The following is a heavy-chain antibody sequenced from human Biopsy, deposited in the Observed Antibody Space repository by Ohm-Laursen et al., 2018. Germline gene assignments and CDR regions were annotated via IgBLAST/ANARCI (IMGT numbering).Heavy chain of an antibody. CDR2: LWYDGTNE. Sequence: SLRLSCAASGFTFGHYAMHWVRQAPGKGLEWISLLWYDGTNEDCADSVKGRFTISRDNSKNTLYLQINTLTLEDTAFYYCARGLSSGWYGYFDVWGRGTLVTVSS. CDR3: ARGLSSGWYGYFDV. V-gene: IGHV3-33*01. CDR1: GFTFGHYA. J-gene: IGHJ2*01. D-gene: IGHD6-19*01.